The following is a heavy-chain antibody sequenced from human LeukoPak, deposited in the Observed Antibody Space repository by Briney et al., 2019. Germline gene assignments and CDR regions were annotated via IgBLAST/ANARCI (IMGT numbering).Heavy chain of an antibody. CDR3: ARSYYDFWSGYYTHFDY. CDR1: GFTVSSNY. J-gene: IGHJ4*02. CDR2: IYSGGST. Sequence: PGGSLRLSCAASGFTVSSNYMSWVRQAPGKGLEWVSVIYSGGSTYYADSVKGRFTISRDNSKNTLYLQMNSLRAEDTAVYYCARSYYDFWSGYYTHFDYWGQGTLVTVSS. D-gene: IGHD3-3*01. V-gene: IGHV3-66*02.